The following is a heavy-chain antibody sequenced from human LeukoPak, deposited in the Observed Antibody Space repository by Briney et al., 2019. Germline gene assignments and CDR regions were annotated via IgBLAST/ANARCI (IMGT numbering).Heavy chain of an antibody. J-gene: IGHJ5*01. V-gene: IGHV5-51*01. CDR3: ARRNVDHPQLHSWYDS. CDR1: GYSFNTYW. Sequence: GESLKISCKGSGYSFNTYWIAWVRQMPGKGLEWMGIIYPGDSDTRYSPSFRGQVSISADKSINTAYLQWRSLRASDTAMYYCARRNVDHPQLHSWYDSWGQGTQVTVSS. D-gene: IGHD1-14*01. CDR2: IYPGDSDT.